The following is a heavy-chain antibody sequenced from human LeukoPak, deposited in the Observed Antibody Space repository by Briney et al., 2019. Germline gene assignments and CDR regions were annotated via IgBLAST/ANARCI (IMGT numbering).Heavy chain of an antibody. V-gene: IGHV3-7*01. Sequence: GGSLRLSCAASGFTFSDYYMSWVRQAPGKGLEWVANINQDGTEKYYVDSVKGRFTISRDNPKNSLYLQMNSLGVEDTAVYYCAKVAKYYYGSETYYFFEHWGQGTPVTASS. J-gene: IGHJ4*02. D-gene: IGHD3-10*01. CDR1: GFTFSDYY. CDR2: INQDGTEK. CDR3: AKVAKYYYGSETYYFFEH.